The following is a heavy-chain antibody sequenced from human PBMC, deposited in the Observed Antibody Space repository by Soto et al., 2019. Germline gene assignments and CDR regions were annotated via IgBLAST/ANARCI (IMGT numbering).Heavy chain of an antibody. Sequence: QVQLVESGGGVVQPGRSLRLSCAASGFTFNSYAMHWVRQAPGKGLEWVAVISYDASTKYYADSVKGRFTISRDNSKNTLYLQMTSLRAEDTAVYYCATNSYGYVSTYYFDYWGQGTLVTVSS. CDR1: GFTFNSYA. CDR2: ISYDASTK. V-gene: IGHV3-30*03. J-gene: IGHJ4*02. CDR3: ATNSYGYVSTYYFDY. D-gene: IGHD5-18*01.